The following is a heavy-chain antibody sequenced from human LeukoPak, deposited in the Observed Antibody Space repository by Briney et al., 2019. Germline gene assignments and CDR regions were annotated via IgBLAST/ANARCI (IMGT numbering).Heavy chain of an antibody. CDR2: FDSENNKM. V-gene: IGHV1-24*01. Sequence: GAPVKASCKISEYSLSDLSIHWVREAPGDGLECMGGFDSENNKMVYSQKFQGRVTMTEDTSADTAYMELTSLRSEDTAVYFCATDRVYRSSGRSWGFFDYWGQGTLVIVSS. J-gene: IGHJ4*02. CDR3: ATDRVYRSSGRSWGFFDY. CDR1: EYSLSDLS. D-gene: IGHD6-19*01.